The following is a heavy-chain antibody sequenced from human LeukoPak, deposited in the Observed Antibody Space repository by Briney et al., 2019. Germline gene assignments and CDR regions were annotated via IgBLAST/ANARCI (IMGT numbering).Heavy chain of an antibody. CDR3: ARERTSGWDAFDF. V-gene: IGHV3-74*01. CDR1: RFTFSNAW. Sequence: GGSLRLSCAASRFTFSNAWMHWVRQAPGKGLVWVSRINSVGSSTSYADSVKGRFTISRDNAKNTLHLQMNSLRAEDTAVYYCARERTSGWDAFDFWGQGTLVTVSS. CDR2: INSVGSST. D-gene: IGHD6-19*01. J-gene: IGHJ4*02.